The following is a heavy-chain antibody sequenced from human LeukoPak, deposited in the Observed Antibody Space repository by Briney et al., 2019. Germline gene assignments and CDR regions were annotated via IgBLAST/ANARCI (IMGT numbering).Heavy chain of an antibody. D-gene: IGHD6-13*01. CDR2: ISAYNGNI. Sequence: ASVKVSCKASGYAFSTYGISWVRQAPGQGLEWMGRISAYNGNINLVQKLRGRVTITTDESTSTACMELSSLRSEDTAVYYCARAEANSSPMDVWGKGTTVTVSS. CDR3: ARAEANSSPMDV. V-gene: IGHV1-18*01. CDR1: GYAFSTYG. J-gene: IGHJ6*04.